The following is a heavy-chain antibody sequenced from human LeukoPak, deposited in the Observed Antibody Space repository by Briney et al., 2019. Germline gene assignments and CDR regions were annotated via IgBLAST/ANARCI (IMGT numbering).Heavy chain of an antibody. CDR3: ARALNGFDI. CDR2: IYSGGSI. CDR1: GFTVSSNY. V-gene: IGHV3-53*01. Sequence: GGSLRLSCAASGFTVSSNYMTWVRQAPGKGLEWVSVIYSGGSIYYADSVKGRFTISRDNSRNTLYLQMNSLRAEDTAVYYCARALNGFDIWGPGTLVTVSS. J-gene: IGHJ3*02.